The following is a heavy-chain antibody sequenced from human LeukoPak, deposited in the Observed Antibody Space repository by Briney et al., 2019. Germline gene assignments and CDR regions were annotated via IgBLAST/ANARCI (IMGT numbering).Heavy chain of an antibody. D-gene: IGHD4-17*01. CDR3: ARGHDYGDYGGY. J-gene: IGHJ4*02. CDR2: ISSSSSYI. V-gene: IGHV3-21*01. CDR1: GFTFSSYS. Sequence: GSLRLSCAASGFTFSSYSMNWVRQAPGKGLEWVSSISSSSSYIYYADSVKGRFTISRDNAKNSLYLRMNSLRAEDTAVYYCARGHDYGDYGGYWGQGTLVTVSS.